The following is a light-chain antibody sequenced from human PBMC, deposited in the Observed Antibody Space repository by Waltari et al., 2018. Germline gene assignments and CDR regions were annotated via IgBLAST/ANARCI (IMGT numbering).Light chain of an antibody. CDR3: SSYTSSGTLNYV. CDR2: DVS. V-gene: IGLV2-14*03. CDR1: NSDVGDYNY. J-gene: IGLJ1*01. Sequence: QSALTQPASVSGSPGQSITISCTGPNSDVGDYNYVPWYQQHPGKAPILMIYDVSNRPSGVSNRFSGSKSGNTASLTISGLRAEDEADYYCSSYTSSGTLNYVFGTGTKVTVL.